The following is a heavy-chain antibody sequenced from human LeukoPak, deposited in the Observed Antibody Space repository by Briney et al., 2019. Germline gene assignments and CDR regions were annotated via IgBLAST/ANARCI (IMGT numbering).Heavy chain of an antibody. CDR3: ARNTLAVAGTFCPDY. CDR2: ISAYNGNT. J-gene: IGHJ4*02. CDR1: GYTFTSYG. D-gene: IGHD6-19*01. Sequence: ASVKVSCKASGYTFTSYGISWVRQAPGQGLEWMGLISAYNGNTNYAQKLQGRVTMTTDTSTSTAYMELRSLRSDDTAVYYCARNTLAVAGTFCPDYWGQGTLVTVSS. V-gene: IGHV1-18*01.